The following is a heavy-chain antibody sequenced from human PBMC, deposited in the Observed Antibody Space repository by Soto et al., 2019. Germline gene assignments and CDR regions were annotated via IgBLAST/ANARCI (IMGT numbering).Heavy chain of an antibody. V-gene: IGHV2-5*02. CDR2: IYWDDDK. CDR1: GFSLSTSGVG. D-gene: IGHD4-17*01. J-gene: IGHJ4*02. CDR3: AHSPDYGDYVGGPLFDY. Sequence: ESGPTLVNPTQTLTLTCTFSGFSLSTSGVGVGWIRQPPGKALEWLALIYWDDDKRYSPSLKSRLTITKDTSKNQVVLTMTNMDPVDTATYYCAHSPDYGDYVGGPLFDYWGQGTLVTVSS.